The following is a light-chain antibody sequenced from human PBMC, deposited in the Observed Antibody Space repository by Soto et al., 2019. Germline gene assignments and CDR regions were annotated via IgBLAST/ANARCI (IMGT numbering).Light chain of an antibody. CDR3: SSYSGSNDLV. CDR2: EVN. Sequence: QSALTQPPSASGSPGQSVTISCTGTSSDVGNYNYVSWYQQHPGKAPQLLIFEVNKRPSGVPHRFSGSKSANTASLTVSGLQPEDEANYYCSSYSGSNDLVFGGGTKLTVL. V-gene: IGLV2-8*01. CDR1: SSDVGNYNY. J-gene: IGLJ3*02.